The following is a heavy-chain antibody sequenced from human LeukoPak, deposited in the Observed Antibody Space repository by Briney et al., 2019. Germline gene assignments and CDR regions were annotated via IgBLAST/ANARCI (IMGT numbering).Heavy chain of an antibody. J-gene: IGHJ4*02. V-gene: IGHV1-69*06. Sequence: SVKVSCKASGGTFSSYAISWVRQAPGQGLEWMGGIIPIFGTVNYAQKFQGRVTMTEDTSTDTAYMELSSLRSEDTAVYYCATRHYSSGWFYYFDYWGQGTLVTVSS. D-gene: IGHD6-19*01. CDR2: IIPIFGTV. CDR1: GGTFSSYA. CDR3: ATRHYSSGWFYYFDY.